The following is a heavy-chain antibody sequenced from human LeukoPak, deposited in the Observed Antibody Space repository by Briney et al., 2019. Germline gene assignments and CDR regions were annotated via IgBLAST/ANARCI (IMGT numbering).Heavy chain of an antibody. V-gene: IGHV3-23*01. CDR1: GFTFSSYA. D-gene: IGHD4-23*01. J-gene: IGHJ4*02. Sequence: GGSLRLSCAASGFTFSSYAMSWVRQAPGKGLEWVSAISGSGGSTYYADSVKGRFTISRDNAKNSLYLQMNSLRAEDTAVYYCASATTVVTPFDYWGQGTLVTVSS. CDR3: ASATTVVTPFDY. CDR2: ISGSGGST.